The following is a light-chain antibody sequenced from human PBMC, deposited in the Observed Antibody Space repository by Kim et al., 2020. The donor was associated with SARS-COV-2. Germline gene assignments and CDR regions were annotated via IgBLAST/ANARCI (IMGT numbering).Light chain of an antibody. J-gene: IGKJ1*01. CDR1: QSVSSNY. Sequence: EIVLTQSPGTLSLSPGERATLSCRASQSVSSNYLAWHQQKPGQAPRLLIYGASSRATGIPDRFSGSGSGTDFTLTISRLEPEDFAVYYCQQYCGSPRTFGLGTKVDIK. CDR3: QQYCGSPRT. V-gene: IGKV3-20*01. CDR2: GAS.